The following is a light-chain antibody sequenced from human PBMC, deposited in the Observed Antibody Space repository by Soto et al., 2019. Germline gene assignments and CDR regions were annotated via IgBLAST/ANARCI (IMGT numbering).Light chain of an antibody. Sequence: EIVLTQSPATLSLSPGERATLSCRASQSVSSYLAWYQQKPGQAPRLLIYDASNRATGIPARFSGSGSGTDFTLTISRLEHEDFAVYYCQQRSNWPPWTFGQGTKVEIK. CDR3: QQRSNWPPWT. J-gene: IGKJ1*01. CDR2: DAS. V-gene: IGKV3-11*01. CDR1: QSVSSY.